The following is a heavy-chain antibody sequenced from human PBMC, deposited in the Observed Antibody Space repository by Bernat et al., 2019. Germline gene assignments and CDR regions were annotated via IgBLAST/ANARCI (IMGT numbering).Heavy chain of an antibody. V-gene: IGHV3-66*01. J-gene: IGHJ5*02. CDR1: GFTVSSNY. Sequence: EVQLVESGGGLVQPGGSLRLSCAASGFTVSSNYMSWVRQAPGKGLEWVSVIYSGGSTYYADSVKGRFTISRDNSKNTLYLQMNSLRAEDTAVYYCAKVRSVNWFDPWGQGTLVTVSS. D-gene: IGHD3-3*01. CDR3: AKVRSVNWFDP. CDR2: IYSGGST.